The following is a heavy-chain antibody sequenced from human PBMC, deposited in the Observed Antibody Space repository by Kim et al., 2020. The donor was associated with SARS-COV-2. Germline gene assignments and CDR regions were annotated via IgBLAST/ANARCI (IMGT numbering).Heavy chain of an antibody. CDR1: GYTFGSYG. CDR3: ARDRVRLTGGGYKLGFGDY. CDR2: SASYNDHT. V-gene: IGHV1-18*04. Sequence: ASVKVSCKASGYTFGSYGINWVRQAPGQGLEWVGWSASYNDHTDYAQKFQGRVTMTTDTSTSTTYMELRSLTSDDTAVYYCARDRVRLTGGGYKLGFGDYWGQGTLVTVSS. J-gene: IGHJ4*02. D-gene: IGHD3-10*01.